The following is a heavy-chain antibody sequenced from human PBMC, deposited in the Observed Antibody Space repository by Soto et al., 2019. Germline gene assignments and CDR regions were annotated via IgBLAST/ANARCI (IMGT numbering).Heavy chain of an antibody. CDR3: ARHFSVDYFDY. CDR2: IYYSGTT. Sequence: PSETLSLTCTVSGGSISSGDYYWSWIRQPPGKGLEWIGYIYYSGTTYYNPSPKSRVTISVDTSKNQFSLKLSSVTAAHTAVYYCARHFSVDYFDYWGQGALVTVSS. J-gene: IGHJ4*02. V-gene: IGHV4-30-4*01. CDR1: GGSISSGDYY.